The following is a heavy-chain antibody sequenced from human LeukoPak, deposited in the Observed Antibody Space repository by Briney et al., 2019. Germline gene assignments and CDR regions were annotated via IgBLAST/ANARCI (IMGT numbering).Heavy chain of an antibody. CDR1: GFTFSSYE. D-gene: IGHD3-3*01. CDR2: ISSSGSNI. J-gene: IGHJ6*03. V-gene: IGHV3-48*03. CDR3: ARDYDGGYMDV. Sequence: GSLRLSCAASGFTFSSYEMNWVRQAPGKGLEWVSYISSSGSNIYADSVKGRFTISRDNAKNSLYLQMNSLRAEDTAVYYCARDYDGGYMDVWGKGTTVTVSS.